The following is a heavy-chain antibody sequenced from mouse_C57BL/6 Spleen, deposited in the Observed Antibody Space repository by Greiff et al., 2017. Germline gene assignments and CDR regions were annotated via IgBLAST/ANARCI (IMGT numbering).Heavy chain of an antibody. Sequence: VQLQQSGAELVRPGTSVKVSCKASGYAFTNYLIEWVKQRPGQGLEWIGVINPGSGGTNYNEKFKGKATLTADKSSSTAYMQLSSLTSEDSAVYFCARKDDGYFDVWGTGTTVTVSS. D-gene: IGHD2-3*01. J-gene: IGHJ1*03. CDR2: INPGSGGT. V-gene: IGHV1-54*01. CDR3: ARKDDGYFDV. CDR1: GYAFTNYL.